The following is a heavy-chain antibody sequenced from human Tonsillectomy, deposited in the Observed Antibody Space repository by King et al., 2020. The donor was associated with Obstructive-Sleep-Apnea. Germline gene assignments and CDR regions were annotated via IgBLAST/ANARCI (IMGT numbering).Heavy chain of an antibody. Sequence: VQLVESGGGVVQPGGSLRLSCAASGFTFNTYGMHWVRQAPGKGLEWVAFIRYDASKIYYTDSGKGRFTISRDHSKNSLYLDMFSLRGEDAAVYYCAKDGVKVKPGDGDCGTDGGGEGATVTASS. D-gene: IGHD3-3*01. CDR1: GFTFNTYG. CDR2: IRYDASKI. J-gene: IGHJ6*04. CDR3: AKDGVKVKPGDGDCGTDG. V-gene: IGHV3-30*02.